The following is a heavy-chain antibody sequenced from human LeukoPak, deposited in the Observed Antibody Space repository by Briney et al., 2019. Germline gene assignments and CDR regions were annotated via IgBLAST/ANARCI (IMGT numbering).Heavy chain of an antibody. J-gene: IGHJ4*02. CDR3: ARQDEAGYYFDY. CDR2: ITPSGRGA. CDR1: GDTFTDHY. Sequence: ASVKVSCKASGDTFTDHYVQWVRQAPGQGLEWMGWITPSGRGANSAQKSQGRLTLSRDTSINTVYMELTRLTSDDTAIYYCARQDEAGYYFDYWGQGTLLTVSS. V-gene: IGHV1-2*02.